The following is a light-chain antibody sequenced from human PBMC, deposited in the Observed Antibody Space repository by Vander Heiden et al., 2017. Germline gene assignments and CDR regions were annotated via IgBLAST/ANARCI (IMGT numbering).Light chain of an antibody. J-gene: IGKJ2*01. V-gene: IGKV1-39*01. CDR3: QQSYSTPQVT. CDR1: QSISSY. CDR2: AAS. Sequence: DIQMPQSPSSLSASLGDRVTITCRASQSISSYLNWYQQKPGKAPKLLIYAASSLQSGVPSRFSGSGAGTDFTLTISSLQPEDFATYYCQQSYSTPQVTFGQGTKLEIK.